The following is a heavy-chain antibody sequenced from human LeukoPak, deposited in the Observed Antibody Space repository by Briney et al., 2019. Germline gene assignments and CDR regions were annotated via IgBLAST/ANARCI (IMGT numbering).Heavy chain of an antibody. CDR2: IKPSSGST. CDR1: GYTFTSYG. CDR3: ARDEYDGDY. V-gene: IGHV1-46*01. D-gene: IGHD3-3*01. Sequence: ASVKVSCKASGYTFTSYGISWVRQAPGQGLEWMGIIKPSSGSTNYAQKFQGRVTMTRDTSTSTVYMELSSLRPEDTAVYYCARDEYDGDYWGQGTLVTVSS. J-gene: IGHJ4*02.